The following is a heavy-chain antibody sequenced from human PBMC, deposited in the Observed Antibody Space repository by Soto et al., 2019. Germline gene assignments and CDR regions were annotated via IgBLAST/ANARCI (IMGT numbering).Heavy chain of an antibody. D-gene: IGHD3-3*01. CDR3: AREMTGRFFPYGMDV. CDR2: IYSGGST. J-gene: IGHJ6*02. Sequence: PGGSLGLSCAASGFSVSSNYMSWVRQAPGEGLEWVSVIYSGGSTYYADSVKGRVTISRDNSKNTLNLQMSSLRAEDTAVYYCAREMTGRFFPYGMDVWGQGTTVTVSS. CDR1: GFSVSSNY. V-gene: IGHV3-66*01.